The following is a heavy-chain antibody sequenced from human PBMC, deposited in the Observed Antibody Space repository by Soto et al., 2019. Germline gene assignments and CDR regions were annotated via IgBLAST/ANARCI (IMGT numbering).Heavy chain of an antibody. V-gene: IGHV3-48*02. CDR3: VRGSRANCFDL. J-gene: IGHJ3*01. Sequence: DVQLAESGGGLVQPGGSLRLSCVASGFPYSVYSMDWVRQVPGKGLEWLAYVSPGGDTVHYADSVNGRFFLSRDTPRNSVFLQMNSLRHEDTAVYYCVRGSRANCFDLWGPGTVVTVSS. CDR1: GFPYSVYS. CDR2: VSPGGDTV.